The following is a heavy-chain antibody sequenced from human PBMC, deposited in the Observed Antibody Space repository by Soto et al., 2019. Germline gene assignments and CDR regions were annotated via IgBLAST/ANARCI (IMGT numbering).Heavy chain of an antibody. V-gene: IGHV4-59*01. CDR1: ADFNSTYY. J-gene: IGHJ4*02. Sequence: SVTLPLTFIVSADFNSTYYPSLARPPPGKDLEWIGYIYDSGTTDYNPSLRSRVTISIDTSKNQFSLKLNSVPAADPAAYYCARAPTLYYFDYWGQGPLVTVS. CDR3: ARAPTLYYFDY. D-gene: IGHD3-16*01. CDR2: IYDSGTT.